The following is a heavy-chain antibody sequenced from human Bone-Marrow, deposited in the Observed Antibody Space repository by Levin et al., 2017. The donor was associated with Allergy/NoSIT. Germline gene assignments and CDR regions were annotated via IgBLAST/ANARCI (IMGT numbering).Heavy chain of an antibody. Sequence: GGSLRLSCSASGFTFSSDAMSWVRQAPGKGLEWVSVISGTGGSTHYADSVRGRFIISRDNSKNALYLQMNNLRDEDTAVYYCTRTIPSMTWVVITGFSDNWGLGTLVTVSS. J-gene: IGHJ4*02. V-gene: IGHV3-23*01. CDR3: TRTIPSMTWVVITGFSDN. CDR1: GFTFSSDA. CDR2: ISGTGGST. D-gene: IGHD3-16*02.